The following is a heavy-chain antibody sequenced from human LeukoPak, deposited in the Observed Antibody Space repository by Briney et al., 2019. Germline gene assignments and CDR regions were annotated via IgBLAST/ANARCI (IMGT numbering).Heavy chain of an antibody. CDR1: GXSISSYY. J-gene: IGHJ4*02. Sequence: ETLSLTSTVSGXSISSYYWSWIRQPPGKGLEWIGYIYYSGSTNYNPSLKSRVTISVDTSKNQFSLKLSSVTAADTAVYYCATSGYSYGYDYWGQGTLVTVSS. V-gene: IGHV4-59*08. D-gene: IGHD5-18*01. CDR3: ATSGYSYGYDY. CDR2: IYYSGST.